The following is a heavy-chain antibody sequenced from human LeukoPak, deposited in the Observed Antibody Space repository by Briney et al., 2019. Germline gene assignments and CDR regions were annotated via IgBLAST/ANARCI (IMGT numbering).Heavy chain of an antibody. CDR2: IKQDGSEK. CDR3: AREMATIGTYYYYYGMDV. D-gene: IGHD5-24*01. Sequence: GGSLRLSCAASGFTFSSYAMSWVRQAPGKGLEWVANIKQDGSEKYYVDSVKGRFTISRDNAKNSLYPQMNSLRAEDTAVYYCAREMATIGTYYYYYGMDVWGQGTTVTVSS. V-gene: IGHV3-7*01. J-gene: IGHJ6*02. CDR1: GFTFSSYA.